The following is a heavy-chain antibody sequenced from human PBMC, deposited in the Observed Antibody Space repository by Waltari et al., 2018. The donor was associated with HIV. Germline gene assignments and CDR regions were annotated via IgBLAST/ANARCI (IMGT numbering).Heavy chain of an antibody. CDR2: IKSKADGGTI. Sequence: EVQLVESGGGLIRPGGSVRLSCVASGFTFTNAWMTWVRQAPGKGLEWLGRIKSKADGGTIDYAAPLKGRSTISRDDSKNTFFLQMGSLEIEDTAVYYCTTDEGDWNYGGPWGQGTTVTVS. D-gene: IGHD2-21*01. CDR1: GFTFTNAW. CDR3: TTDEGDWNYGGP. J-gene: IGHJ6*02. V-gene: IGHV3-15*01.